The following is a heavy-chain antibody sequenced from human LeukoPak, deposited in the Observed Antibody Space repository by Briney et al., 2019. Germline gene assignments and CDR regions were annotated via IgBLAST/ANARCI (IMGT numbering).Heavy chain of an antibody. D-gene: IGHD1-26*01. V-gene: IGHV4-34*01. CDR2: INQSGTT. CDR1: GFTFSSYS. Sequence: GSLRLSCAASGFTFSSYSMNWVRQAPGKGLEWIGEINQSGTTNYNPSLESRVAMSVDPSKNQFSLNLTSVTAADTAVYYCSRRPRNSGSDDGPPGLDYWGQGTLVTVSS. CDR3: SRRPRNSGSDDGPPGLDY. J-gene: IGHJ4*02.